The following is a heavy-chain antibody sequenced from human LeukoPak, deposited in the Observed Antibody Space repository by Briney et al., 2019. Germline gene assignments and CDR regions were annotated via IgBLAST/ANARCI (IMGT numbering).Heavy chain of an antibody. V-gene: IGHV4-30-4*01. Sequence: SQTLSLTCTVSGGSVSSGDYYWSWIRQPPGKGLEWIGYIYYSGSTYYNPSLKSRVTISVDTSKNQFSLKLSSVTAADTAVYYCARVGPYYSPSPYMDVWGKGTTVTVSS. J-gene: IGHJ6*03. CDR3: ARVGPYYSPSPYMDV. CDR2: IYYSGST. D-gene: IGHD2-15*01. CDR1: GGSVSSGDYY.